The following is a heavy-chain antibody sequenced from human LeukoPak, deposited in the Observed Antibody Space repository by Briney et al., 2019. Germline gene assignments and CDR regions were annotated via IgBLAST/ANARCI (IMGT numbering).Heavy chain of an antibody. CDR3: AKTEDGCNYVINVV. CDR2: ISGSGGST. Sequence: QSGGSLRLSCAASGFTFSSYSMNWVRQAPGKGLEWVSAISGSGGSTYYADSVKGRFTISRDNSKNTLYLQMNSLRAEDTAVYYCAKTEDGCNYVINVVWGQGTLVTVSS. CDR1: GFTFSSYS. J-gene: IGHJ4*02. V-gene: IGHV3-23*01. D-gene: IGHD5-24*01.